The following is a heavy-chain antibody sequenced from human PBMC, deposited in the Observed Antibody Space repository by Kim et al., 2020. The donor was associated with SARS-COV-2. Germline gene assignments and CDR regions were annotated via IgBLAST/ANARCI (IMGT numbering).Heavy chain of an antibody. J-gene: IGHJ6*02. CDR3: AGGGMGVVVTAHYYYYGMDV. Sequence: ASVKVSCKASGYTFTSYGISWVRQAPGQGLEWMGWISAYNGNTNYAQKLQGRVTMTTDTSTSTAYMELRSLRSDDTAGYYCAGGGMGVVVTAHYYYYGMDVWGQGNTVTVSS. V-gene: IGHV1-18*04. D-gene: IGHD2-21*02. CDR1: GYTFTSYG. CDR2: ISAYNGNT.